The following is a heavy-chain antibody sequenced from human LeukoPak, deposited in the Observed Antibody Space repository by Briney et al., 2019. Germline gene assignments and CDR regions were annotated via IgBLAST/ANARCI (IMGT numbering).Heavy chain of an antibody. D-gene: IGHD4-17*01. J-gene: IGHJ2*01. V-gene: IGHV3-30*03. Sequence: PGGSLRLSCAASGFTFSSYGMHWVRQAPGKGLEWVAVISYDVSNKYYADSVKGRFTTSRDNAKNSLYLQMNSLRAEDTAVYYCARNYGSPRPYWYFDLWGRGTLVTVSS. CDR3: ARNYGSPRPYWYFDL. CDR1: GFTFSSYG. CDR2: ISYDVSNK.